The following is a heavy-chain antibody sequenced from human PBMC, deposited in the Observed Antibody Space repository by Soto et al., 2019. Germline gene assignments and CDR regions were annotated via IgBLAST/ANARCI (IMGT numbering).Heavy chain of an antibody. J-gene: IGHJ6*02. CDR1: GFTFSSYG. V-gene: IGHV3-30*18. D-gene: IGHD3-10*01. CDR3: AKDLLWFGESPYGMDV. Sequence: QVQLVESGGGVVQPGRSLRLSCTASGFTFSSYGMHWVRQAPGKGLEWVAVISYDGSNKYYADSVKGRFTISRDNSKNTLYLQMNSLRAEDTAVYYCAKDLLWFGESPYGMDVWGQGTTVTVSS. CDR2: ISYDGSNK.